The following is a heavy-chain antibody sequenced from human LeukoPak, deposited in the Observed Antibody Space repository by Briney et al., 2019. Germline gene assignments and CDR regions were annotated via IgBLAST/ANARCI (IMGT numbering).Heavy chain of an antibody. Sequence: PSETLSLTCTVSGGSISGYYWSWIRQPPGKGLEWIGYIYYSGSTNYNPSLKSRVTISVDTSKNQFSLKLSSVTAADTAVYYCARHFLDIWGQGTMVTVSS. CDR1: GGSISGYY. D-gene: IGHD2/OR15-2a*01. CDR3: ARHFLDI. J-gene: IGHJ3*02. CDR2: IYYSGST. V-gene: IGHV4-59*08.